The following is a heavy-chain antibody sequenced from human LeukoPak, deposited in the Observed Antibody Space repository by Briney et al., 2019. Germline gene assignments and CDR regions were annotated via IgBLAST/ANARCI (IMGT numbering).Heavy chain of an antibody. J-gene: IGHJ4*02. CDR1: GFTFSSYA. Sequence: PGGSLRLSCAASGFTFSSYAMSWVRQAPGKGLEWVSAISGSGSSTYYADSVKGRFTISRDNSKNTLYLQMNSLRAEDTAVYYCANEGNSDYAQEFDYWGQGTLVTVSS. V-gene: IGHV3-23*01. CDR2: ISGSGSST. CDR3: ANEGNSDYAQEFDY. D-gene: IGHD5-12*01.